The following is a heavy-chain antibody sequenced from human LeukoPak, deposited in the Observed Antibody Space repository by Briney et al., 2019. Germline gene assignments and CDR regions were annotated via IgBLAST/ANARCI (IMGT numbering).Heavy chain of an antibody. CDR2: INPNSGGT. V-gene: IGHV1-2*02. D-gene: IGHD2-15*01. Sequence: ASVKVSCKASGGTFSSYAISWVRQAPGQGLEWMGWINPNSGGTNYAQKFQGRVTMTRDTSISTAYMELSSLRSDDTAVYYCARDLGVYCSGGSCKNYYYYYMDVWGKGTTVTVSS. J-gene: IGHJ6*03. CDR3: ARDLGVYCSGGSCKNYYYYYMDV. CDR1: GGTFSSYA.